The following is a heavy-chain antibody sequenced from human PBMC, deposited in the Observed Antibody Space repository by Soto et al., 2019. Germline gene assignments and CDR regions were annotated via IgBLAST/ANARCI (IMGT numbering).Heavy chain of an antibody. CDR3: ARTSAAGKYYYGMDV. CDR2: IYPGDSDT. D-gene: IGHD6-13*01. J-gene: IGHJ6*02. Sequence: GESLKISCKGSGYSFTNYWIGWVRQMPGKGLEWMGIIYPGDSDTRYSPSFQGQVTISADKSISTAYLQWSSLKASDTAMYYCARTSAAGKYYYGMDVWGQGTTVTVSS. CDR1: GYSFTNYW. V-gene: IGHV5-51*01.